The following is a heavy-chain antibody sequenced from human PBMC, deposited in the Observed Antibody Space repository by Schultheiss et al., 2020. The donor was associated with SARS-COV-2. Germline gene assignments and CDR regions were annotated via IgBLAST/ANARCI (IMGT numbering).Heavy chain of an antibody. CDR1: GGSFSGYY. CDR2: INHSGST. V-gene: IGHV4-34*01. Sequence: SQTLSLTCAVYGGSFSGYYWSWIRQPPGKGLEWIGEINHSGSTNYNPSLKSRVTISVDKSKNQFSLKLSSVTAADTAVYYCARWGGATFDYWGQGTLVTVSS. D-gene: IGHD1-26*01. J-gene: IGHJ4*02. CDR3: ARWGGATFDY.